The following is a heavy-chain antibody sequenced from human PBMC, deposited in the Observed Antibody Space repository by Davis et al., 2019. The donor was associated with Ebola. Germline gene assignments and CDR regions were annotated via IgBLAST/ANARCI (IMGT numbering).Heavy chain of an antibody. CDR1: GFTFSSYG. CDR2: ISYDGSNK. Sequence: GESLKISCAASGFTFSSYGMHWVRQAPGKGLEWVAVISYDGSNKYYADSVKGRFTISRDNSKNTLSLQMNSLRAEDTAVYYCAKDRVLGPYYYMDVWGKGTTVTVSS. J-gene: IGHJ6*03. D-gene: IGHD3-16*01. V-gene: IGHV3-30*18. CDR3: AKDRVLGPYYYMDV.